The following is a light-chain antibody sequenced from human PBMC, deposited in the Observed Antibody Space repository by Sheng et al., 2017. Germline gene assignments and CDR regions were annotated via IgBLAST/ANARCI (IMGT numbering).Light chain of an antibody. Sequence: DIVMTQSPDSLAVSLGERATINCKSSQSILLSAKNRTNIAWFQQKPPQPPRLLLYWAFNRDFGVPDRFIGSGSGTHFTLTISSLQAEDVAFYYCQQHFATPYTFGPGDQGGDQT. CDR3: QQHFATPYT. CDR1: QSILLSAKNRTN. CDR2: WAF. J-gene: IGKJ2*01. V-gene: IGKV4-1*01.